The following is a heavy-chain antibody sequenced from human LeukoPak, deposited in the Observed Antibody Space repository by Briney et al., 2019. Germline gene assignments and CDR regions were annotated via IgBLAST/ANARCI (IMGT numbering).Heavy chain of an antibody. Sequence: GASVKVSCKASGYIFTDYNMHWVRQAPGQGLEWMGWMNPNSFGTKYEQKFQGRVTMTTDTSISTAYMELSRLRYDDTAVYYCARDWSGIHCTGTSCQSFDFWGQGTLVTVSS. D-gene: IGHD2-15*01. CDR3: ARDWSGIHCTGTSCQSFDF. V-gene: IGHV1-2*02. CDR2: MNPNSFGT. J-gene: IGHJ4*02. CDR1: GYIFTDYN.